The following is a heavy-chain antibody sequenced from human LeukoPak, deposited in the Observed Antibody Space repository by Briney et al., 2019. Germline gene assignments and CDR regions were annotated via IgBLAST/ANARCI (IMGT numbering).Heavy chain of an antibody. CDR2: IKQDGSEK. J-gene: IGHJ6*02. Sequence: GGSLRLSCAASGFTFSSYWMSWARQAPGKGLEWVANIKQDGSEKYYVDSVKGRFTISRDNAKNSLYLQMNSLRAEDTAVYYCARSYSSKGRYGMDVWGQGTTVTVSS. CDR3: ARSYSSKGRYGMDV. CDR1: GFTFSSYW. V-gene: IGHV3-7*01. D-gene: IGHD6-13*01.